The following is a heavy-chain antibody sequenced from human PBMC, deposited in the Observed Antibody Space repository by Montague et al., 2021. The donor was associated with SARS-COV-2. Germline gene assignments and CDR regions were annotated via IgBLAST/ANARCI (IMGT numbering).Heavy chain of an antibody. J-gene: IGHJ6*02. D-gene: IGHD3-3*01. CDR2: ISSSGSTI. CDR1: GFTFSSYE. Sequence: SLRLSCAASGFTFSSYEMNWVRQAPGKGLEWVSYISSSGSTIYYADSVKGRFTISRDNAKNSLYLQMNSLRAEDTAVYYCARDQGGPYYDFWGGYSNYYGMDVWGQGTTVTVSS. V-gene: IGHV3-48*03. CDR3: ARDQGGPYYDFWGGYSNYYGMDV.